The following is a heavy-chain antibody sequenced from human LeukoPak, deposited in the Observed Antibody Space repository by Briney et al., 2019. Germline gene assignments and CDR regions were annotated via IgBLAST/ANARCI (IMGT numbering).Heavy chain of an antibody. CDR2: IYYSGST. Sequence: SETLSLTCTVSGGSISSSRYYWGWIRQPPGKGLEWIGSIYYSGSTYYNPSLKSRVTISVDTSKNQFSLKLSSVTAADTAVYYCARLDAALDYWGQGTLVTVSS. J-gene: IGHJ4*02. V-gene: IGHV4-39*01. D-gene: IGHD5-24*01. CDR3: ARLDAALDY. CDR1: GGSISSSRYY.